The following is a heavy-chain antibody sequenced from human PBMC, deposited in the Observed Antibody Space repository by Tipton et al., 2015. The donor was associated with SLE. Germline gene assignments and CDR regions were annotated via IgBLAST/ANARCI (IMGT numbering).Heavy chain of an antibody. CDR1: SGSISSYY. CDR2: ISYSGST. J-gene: IGHJ4*02. V-gene: IGHV4-59*01. D-gene: IGHD3-9*01. Sequence: TLSLTCTVSSGSISSYYWSWIRQPPGKGLEWIGDISYSGSTNYSPSLKSRVTISVDTSKNQFSLKLTSVTAADTAVYFCARERADVLTTYYPAVYYFDYWGQGTLVTVSS. CDR3: ARERADVLTTYYPAVYYFDY.